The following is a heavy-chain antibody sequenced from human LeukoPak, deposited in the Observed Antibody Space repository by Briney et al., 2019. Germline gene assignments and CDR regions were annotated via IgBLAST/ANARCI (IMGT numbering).Heavy chain of an antibody. Sequence: ASVKASCKASGYTFTGYYMHWVRQAPGQGLEWMGWINPNSGGTNYAQKFQGWVTMTRDTSISTAYMELSRLRSDDTAVYYCARDVGGSSGWYFDYWGQGTLVTVSS. D-gene: IGHD6-19*01. J-gene: IGHJ4*02. CDR1: GYTFTGYY. V-gene: IGHV1-2*04. CDR2: INPNSGGT. CDR3: ARDVGGSSGWYFDY.